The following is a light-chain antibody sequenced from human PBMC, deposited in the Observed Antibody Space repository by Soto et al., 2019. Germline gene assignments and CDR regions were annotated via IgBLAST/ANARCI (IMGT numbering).Light chain of an antibody. J-gene: IGLJ2*01. CDR1: SSNIGSNP. V-gene: IGLV1-44*01. CDR3: ASWDDSLSGVL. Sequence: QLVLTQSPSASGTPGQRVTISCSGSSSNIGSNPVHWYQQLPGSAPKLLIHNNHQRPAGVPDRFSASKSGTSASLAIGGLQSEDEADYYCASWDDSLSGVLFGGGTKVTVL. CDR2: NNH.